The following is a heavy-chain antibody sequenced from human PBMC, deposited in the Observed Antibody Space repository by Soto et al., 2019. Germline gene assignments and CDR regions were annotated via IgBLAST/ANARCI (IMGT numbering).Heavy chain of an antibody. V-gene: IGHV3-30*18. D-gene: IGHD2-15*01. Sequence: QVQLVESGGGVVQPGRSLRLSCAASGFTFSKFGMHWVRQAPGKGLECVAVIAYDGSDPNYADSVKGRFTIFRDNSKNTLYLQMNSLRAEDTAVYYCAKDRYCSGGNCYFDAFEIWGQGTVVTVSS. CDR1: GFTFSKFG. CDR3: AKDRYCSGGNCYFDAFEI. CDR2: IAYDGSDP. J-gene: IGHJ3*02.